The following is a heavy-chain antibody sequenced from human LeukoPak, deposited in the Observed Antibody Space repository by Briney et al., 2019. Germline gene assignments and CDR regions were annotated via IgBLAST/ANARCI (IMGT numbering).Heavy chain of an antibody. CDR3: AREHYDFWSGYYTGTYYFGY. CDR2: ISSSSSYI. Sequence: GGSLRLSCAASGFTFSSYSMNRVRQAPGKGLEWVSSISSSSSYIYYADSVKGRFTISRDNAKNSLYPQMNSLRAEDTAVYYCAREHYDFWSGYYTGTYYFGYWGQGTLVTVSS. CDR1: GFTFSSYS. V-gene: IGHV3-21*01. J-gene: IGHJ4*02. D-gene: IGHD3-3*01.